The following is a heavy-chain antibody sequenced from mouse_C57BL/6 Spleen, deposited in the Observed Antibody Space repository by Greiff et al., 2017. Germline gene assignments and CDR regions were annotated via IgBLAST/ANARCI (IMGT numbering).Heavy chain of an antibody. CDR1: GYSFTGYY. D-gene: IGHD2-5*01. Sequence: EVQLQQSRPELVKPGASVKISCKASGYSFTGYYMNWVKQSPEKSLEWIGEINPSTGGTTSNQKFKAKATLTVDKSSSTAYMQLKSLTSEDSAVYYCARWSNYGGYFDVWGTGTTVTVSS. CDR2: INPSTGGT. V-gene: IGHV1-42*01. CDR3: ARWSNYGGYFDV. J-gene: IGHJ1*03.